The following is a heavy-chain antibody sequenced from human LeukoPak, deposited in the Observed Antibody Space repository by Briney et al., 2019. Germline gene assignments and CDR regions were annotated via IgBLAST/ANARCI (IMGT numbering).Heavy chain of an antibody. V-gene: IGHV4-39*07. CDR3: ARVALAAAGQPFDY. D-gene: IGHD6-13*01. Sequence: SETLSLTCTVSGGSISSSSYYWGWIRQPPGKGLEWIGSIYYSGSTNYSPSLKSRVTISVDKSKNQFSLKLSSVTAADTAVYYCARVALAAAGQPFDYWGQGTLVTVSS. CDR1: GGSISSSSYY. CDR2: IYYSGST. J-gene: IGHJ4*02.